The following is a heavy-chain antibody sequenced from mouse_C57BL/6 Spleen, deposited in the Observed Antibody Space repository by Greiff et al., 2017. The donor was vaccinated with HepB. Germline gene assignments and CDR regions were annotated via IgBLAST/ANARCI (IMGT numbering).Heavy chain of an antibody. CDR1: GYTFTSYG. J-gene: IGHJ2*01. CDR2: IYPRSGNT. CDR3: ARVYYDPDKRYFDY. V-gene: IGHV1-81*01. Sequence: QVQLKQSGAELARPGASVKLSCKASGYTFTSYGISWVKQRTGQGLEWIGEIYPRSGNTYYNEKFKGKATLTADKSSSTAYMELRSLTSEDSAVYFCARVYYDPDKRYFDYWGQGTTLTVSS. D-gene: IGHD2-4*01.